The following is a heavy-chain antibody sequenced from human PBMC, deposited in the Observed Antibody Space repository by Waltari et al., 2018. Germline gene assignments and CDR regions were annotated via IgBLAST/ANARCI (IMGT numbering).Heavy chain of an antibody. CDR2: IRSKAYGGTT. Sequence: EVQLVESGGGLVQPGRSLRLSCTASGFPFGDYAMSWFRQAPGKGLEWVGFIRSKAYGGTTEYAASVKGRFTISRDDSKSIAYLQMNSLKTEDTAVYYCTRDGRWWYYGMDVWGQGTTVTVSS. D-gene: IGHD2-15*01. CDR3: TRDGRWWYYGMDV. CDR1: GFPFGDYA. V-gene: IGHV3-49*03. J-gene: IGHJ6*02.